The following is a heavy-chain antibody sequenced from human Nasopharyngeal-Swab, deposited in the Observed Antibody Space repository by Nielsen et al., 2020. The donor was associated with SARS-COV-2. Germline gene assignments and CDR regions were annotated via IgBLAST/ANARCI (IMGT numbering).Heavy chain of an antibody. CDR1: GYTFTRYG. CDR3: ASPGPHSSGYTTPPNAFDI. Sequence: ASVKVSCKASGYTFTRYGISWVRQAPAQGLEWMGWISAYNGNTNYAQKLQGRVTMTTDTSTSTAYMELRSLRSDDTAVYYCASPGPHSSGYTTPPNAFDIWGQGTMVTVSS. J-gene: IGHJ3*02. V-gene: IGHV1-18*01. CDR2: ISAYNGNT. D-gene: IGHD3-22*01.